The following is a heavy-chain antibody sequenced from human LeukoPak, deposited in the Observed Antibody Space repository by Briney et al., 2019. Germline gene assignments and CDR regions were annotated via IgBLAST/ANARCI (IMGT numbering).Heavy chain of an antibody. V-gene: IGHV3-23*01. D-gene: IGHD3-16*01. J-gene: IGHJ4*02. CDR2: VSGSGGST. Sequence: GGSLRLSCAASGFTFSSYGMSWVRQAPGKGLEWVSAVSGSGGSTYYADSVRGRFTISRDNAKNSLYLQMNSLRAEDTAVYYCARLMYDYVWGTYPLNYWGQGTLVTVSS. CDR3: ARLMYDYVWGTYPLNY. CDR1: GFTFSSYG.